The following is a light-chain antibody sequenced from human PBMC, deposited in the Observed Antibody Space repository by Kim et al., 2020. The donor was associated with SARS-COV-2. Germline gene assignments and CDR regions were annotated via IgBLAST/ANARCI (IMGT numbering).Light chain of an antibody. Sequence: QGVTISGTGSSSNIGAGYDVHWYQQLPGTAPKLLIYGNSNRPSGVPDRFSGSKSGTSASLAITGLQAEDEADYYCQSYDSSLSGRVFGGGTQLTVL. CDR1: SSNIGAGYD. J-gene: IGLJ3*02. CDR2: GNS. V-gene: IGLV1-40*01. CDR3: QSYDSSLSGRV.